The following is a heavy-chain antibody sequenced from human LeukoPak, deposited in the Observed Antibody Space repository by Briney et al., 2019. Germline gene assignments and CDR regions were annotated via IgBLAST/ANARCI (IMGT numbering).Heavy chain of an antibody. V-gene: IGHV1-3*01. Sequence: ASVKVSCKASGYIFTTYPIHWVRQAPGQRLEWMGWMNADNGGKIYSQKFQGRVTITRDTSASTAYVELSSLTSEDTAVYYCAREHKYSSSWYPAYWGQGTLVTVSS. CDR3: AREHKYSSSWYPAY. D-gene: IGHD6-13*01. CDR1: GYIFTTYP. CDR2: MNADNGGK. J-gene: IGHJ4*02.